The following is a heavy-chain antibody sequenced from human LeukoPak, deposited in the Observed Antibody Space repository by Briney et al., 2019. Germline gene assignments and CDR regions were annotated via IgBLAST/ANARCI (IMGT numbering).Heavy chain of an antibody. CDR2: MWYYGSRE. CDR3: ARDLSFGSLDF. J-gene: IGHJ4*02. CDR1: GFILSTHG. V-gene: IGHV3-33*01. D-gene: IGHD1-26*01. Sequence: PGGSLRLSCAASGFILSTHGMHWVRQAPGKGLEWVAGMWYYGSREDYADSVKGRFTISRDMSKNTLNLQMNSLRVEDTAMFYCARDLSFGSLDFRGQGTLVTVSS.